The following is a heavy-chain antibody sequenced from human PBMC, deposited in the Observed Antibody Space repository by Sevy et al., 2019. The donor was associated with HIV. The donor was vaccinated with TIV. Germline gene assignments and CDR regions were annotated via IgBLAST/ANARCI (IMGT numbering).Heavy chain of an antibody. J-gene: IGHJ4*02. CDR3: ARDSDGSGHYHLDYFDY. V-gene: IGHV1-18*01. CDR1: GYTLTNYP. Sequence: ASVKVSCKASGYTLTNYPICWVRQAPGQGLEWVGCLRTLNGETKFGQKVQGRASMTTDTSTSTAYMELRSLRSDDTAVYYCARDSDGSGHYHLDYFDYRGQGTLVTVSS. CDR2: LRTLNGET. D-gene: IGHD3-22*01.